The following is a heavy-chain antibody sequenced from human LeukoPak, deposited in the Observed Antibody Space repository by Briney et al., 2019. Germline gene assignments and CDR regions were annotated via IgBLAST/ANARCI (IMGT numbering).Heavy chain of an antibody. CDR1: GFTSGTYW. V-gene: IGHV3-7*01. CDR2: IKQDGSEK. CDR3: ARVTDY. Sequence: PGGSLRLSCAASGFTSGTYWMSWVRQAPGEGLEWVANIKQDGSEKYYVDSVRGRFTISRDNAKNSLYLQMNSLRAEDTAVYYCARVTDYWGQGTLVTVSS. J-gene: IGHJ4*02.